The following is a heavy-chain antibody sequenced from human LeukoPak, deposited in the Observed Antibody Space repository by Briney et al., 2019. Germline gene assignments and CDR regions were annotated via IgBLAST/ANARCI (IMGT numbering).Heavy chain of an antibody. CDR1: GYSFTSYW. CDR2: IDPSDSFT. J-gene: IGHJ5*02. V-gene: IGHV5-10-1*01. CDR3: ARLRTISGSAFWFDP. D-gene: IGHD6-19*01. Sequence: PGESLKISCKGSGYSFTSYWITWVRQMPGKGLEWMGKIDPSDSFTNYSPSFQGHVTISADKSFSTAYLQWSSLKASDTAIYYCARLRTISGSAFWFDPWGQGTLVTVSS.